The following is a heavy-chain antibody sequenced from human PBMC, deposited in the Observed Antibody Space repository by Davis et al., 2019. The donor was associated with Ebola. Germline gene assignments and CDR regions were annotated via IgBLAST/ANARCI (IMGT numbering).Heavy chain of an antibody. V-gene: IGHV4-34*01. CDR3: AHGGYCGGDCYSDY. D-gene: IGHD2-21*02. CDR2: INHSGST. CDR1: PVSISSYY. J-gene: IGHJ4*02. Sequence: SDTLSLTCTVSPVSISSYYWTWIRQPPGKGLAWIGEINHSGSTNYNPSLKSRVTISVDTSKNQFSLKLSSVTAADTAVYYCAHGGYCGGDCYSDYWGQGTLVTVSS.